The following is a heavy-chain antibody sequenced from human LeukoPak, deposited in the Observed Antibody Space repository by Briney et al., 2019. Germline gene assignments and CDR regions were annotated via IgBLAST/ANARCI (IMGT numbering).Heavy chain of an antibody. D-gene: IGHD4-23*01. CDR1: GGSISSYY. CDR2: IYTSGST. J-gene: IGHJ4*02. CDR3: AGGDLVTRRFDY. V-gene: IGHV4-4*07. Sequence: SETLSLTCTVSGGSISSYYWSWIRQPAGKGLEWIGRIYTSGSTNYNPSLKSRVTMSVDTSKNQFSLKLSSVTAADTAVYYCAGGDLVTRRFDYWGQGTLVTVSS.